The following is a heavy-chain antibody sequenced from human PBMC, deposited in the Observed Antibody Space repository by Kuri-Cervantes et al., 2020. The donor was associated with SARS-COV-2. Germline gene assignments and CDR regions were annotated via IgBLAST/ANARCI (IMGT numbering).Heavy chain of an antibody. CDR2: INPNSGGT. V-gene: IGHV1-2*02. J-gene: IGHJ3*02. CDR1: GYTFTGYY. D-gene: IGHD3-22*01. CDR3: ATHSYYDGSGCYDAFDI. Sequence: ASVKISCKASGYTFTGYYMHWVRQAPGQGLEWMGWINPNSGGTNYAQKFQGRVTMTRDTSLSTAYMELSRLRTDDTSVYYCATHSYYDGSGCYDAFDIWGQGTMVTVSS.